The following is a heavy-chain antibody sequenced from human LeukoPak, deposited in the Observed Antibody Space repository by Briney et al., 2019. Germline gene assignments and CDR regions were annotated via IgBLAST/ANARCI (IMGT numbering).Heavy chain of an antibody. Sequence: GRSPRLSCAASGFMFSRCGIHWVPQAPGKGLEGVAVIWYDGSNKEYVDSVKGRFIISRDKSKNTMYVQVNSLRAEDTAVYYCARANYYNSGRYYQWFDPWGQGTLVTVSS. J-gene: IGHJ5*02. CDR3: ARANYYNSGRYYQWFDP. CDR1: GFMFSRCG. CDR2: IWYDGSNK. D-gene: IGHD3-10*01. V-gene: IGHV3-33*01.